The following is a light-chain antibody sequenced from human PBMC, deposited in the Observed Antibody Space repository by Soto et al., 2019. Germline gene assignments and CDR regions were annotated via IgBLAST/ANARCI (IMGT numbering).Light chain of an antibody. CDR1: SSGFATYNH. CDR2: FSN. V-gene: IGLV2-11*01. CDR3: QSYDSSLSGWV. Sequence: QSALTQPRSVSGSPGQSVTISCTGTSSGFATYNHVSWFQQHPGNAPKLIIYFSNQRSSGVPTRFSASRSGNGASLTISGLQAEDEADYYCQSYDSSLSGWVFGGGTQLTVL. J-gene: IGLJ3*02.